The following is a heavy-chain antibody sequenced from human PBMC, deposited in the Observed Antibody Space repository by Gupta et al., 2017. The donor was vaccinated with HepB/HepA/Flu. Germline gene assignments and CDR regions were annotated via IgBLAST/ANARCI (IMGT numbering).Heavy chain of an antibody. CDR3: ARPDGAGSYFGSMNV. D-gene: IGHD3-10*01. V-gene: IGHV3-72*01. Sequence: ESGGGLVQPGGSLRLSCEASGFTFSDYYMDWARQAPGKGLEWVGRIRNKINSHTTEYAASEKGRFTISRDDSKNSVYLQVNSLKTEDTAVYYCARPDGAGSYFGSMNVWYQGTTVTISS. CDR2: IRNKINSHTT. J-gene: IGHJ6*02. CDR1: GFTFSDYY.